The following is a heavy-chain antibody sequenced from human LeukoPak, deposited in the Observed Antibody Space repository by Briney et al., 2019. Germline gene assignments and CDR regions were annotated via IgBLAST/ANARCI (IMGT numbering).Heavy chain of an antibody. D-gene: IGHD3-3*01. V-gene: IGHV1-2*02. CDR2: INPNSGGT. CDR1: GGTFSSYA. Sequence: ASVKVSCKASGGTFSSYAISWVRQAPGQGLEWMGWINPNSGGTNYAQKFQGRVTMTRDTSISTAYMELSRLRSDDTAVYYCARSGFLEWFFDYWGQGTLVTVSS. J-gene: IGHJ4*02. CDR3: ARSGFLEWFFDY.